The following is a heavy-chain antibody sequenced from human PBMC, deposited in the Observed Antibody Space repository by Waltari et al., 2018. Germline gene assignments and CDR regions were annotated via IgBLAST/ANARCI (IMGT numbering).Heavy chain of an antibody. Sequence: VHLVESGGGLVRPGRSLRLSCAASGFIFADYGMAWGRQAPGKGLEWVAGINWNSGTIHYADSVKGRFTISRDNAENSLYLQMNSLTTEDTAVYYCTKDMDGATAMAPRLDFWGQGTLVTVSS. D-gene: IGHD5-18*01. V-gene: IGHV3-9*01. CDR2: INWNSGTI. J-gene: IGHJ4*02. CDR3: TKDMDGATAMAPRLDF. CDR1: GFIFADYG.